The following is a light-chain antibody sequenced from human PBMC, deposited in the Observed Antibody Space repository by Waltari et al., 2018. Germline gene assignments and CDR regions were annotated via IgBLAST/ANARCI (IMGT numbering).Light chain of an antibody. CDR1: QRFGGW. J-gene: IGKJ4*01. V-gene: IGKV1-5*03. CDR3: QQYETYPFT. Sequence: DIQMTQSPSTLSASVGDRVTITCRASQRFGGWLAWFQQRPGIAPKLLIYKTSTLESGVPSRFSGSWSGTEYTLTISGLQPDDFATYYCQQYETYPFTFGGGTKVEI. CDR2: KTS.